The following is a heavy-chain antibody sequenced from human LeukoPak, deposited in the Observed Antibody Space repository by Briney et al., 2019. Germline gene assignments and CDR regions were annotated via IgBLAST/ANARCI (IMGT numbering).Heavy chain of an antibody. D-gene: IGHD3-16*02. CDR2: IYTSGNT. J-gene: IGHJ4*02. CDR1: GGSMKNSF. Sequence: SETLSLTCTVSGGSMKNSFWSWIRQPAGKGLEWIGRIYTSGNTNYNSSLKSRVTMSVDTSKNQVSLKLNSVTAADTAVYYCAREGGSYRLFDYWGQGTLVTVSS. CDR3: AREGGSYRLFDY. V-gene: IGHV4-4*07.